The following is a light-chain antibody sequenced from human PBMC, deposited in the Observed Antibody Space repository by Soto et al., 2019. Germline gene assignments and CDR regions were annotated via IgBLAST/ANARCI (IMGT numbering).Light chain of an antibody. CDR2: AAS. J-gene: IGKJ1*01. CDR3: QQSYSTPRT. V-gene: IGKV1-39*01. Sequence: DIQKTQSPSSLTASVGDRVTITCRASQSIGSYLNWYRQKPGKAPKLLIYAASSLQSGVPSRFSGSGSGTDFTLTISSLQPEDFATYYCQQSYSTPRTFGQGTKVDI. CDR1: QSIGSY.